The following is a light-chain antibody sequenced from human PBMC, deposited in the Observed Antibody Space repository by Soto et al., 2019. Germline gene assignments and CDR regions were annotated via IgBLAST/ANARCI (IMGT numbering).Light chain of an antibody. CDR3: QVWDTSSDHYA. CDR2: YDN. Sequence: SYELTQPPSESVAPGETASISCGGDRIGRKSVHWYQQKPGQAPVLVMYYDNDRPSEIPERFSGFNSGNTATLDISGVEAGDEADYYCQVWDTSSDHYAFGPGTKLTVL. CDR1: RIGRKS. V-gene: IGLV3-21*04. J-gene: IGLJ1*01.